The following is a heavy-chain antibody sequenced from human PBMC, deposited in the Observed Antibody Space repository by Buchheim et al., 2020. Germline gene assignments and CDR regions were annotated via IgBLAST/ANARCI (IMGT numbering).Heavy chain of an antibody. CDR2: INHSGST. V-gene: IGHV4-34*01. J-gene: IGHJ5*02. D-gene: IGHD3-3*01. Sequence: QVQLQQWGAGLLKPSETLSLTCAVYGGSFSGYYWSWIRQPPGKGLEWIGEINHSGSTNYNPSLKSRVTISVDTSKNPFSLKLSSVTAADTAVYYCARGRRFGGGGWFDPWGQGTL. CDR1: GGSFSGYY. CDR3: ARGRRFGGGGWFDP.